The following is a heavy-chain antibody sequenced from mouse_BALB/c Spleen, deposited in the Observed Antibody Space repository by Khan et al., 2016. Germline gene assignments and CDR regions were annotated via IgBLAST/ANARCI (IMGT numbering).Heavy chain of an antibody. CDR1: GYTFTDYN. D-gene: IGHD4-1*01. J-gene: IGHJ2*01. CDR3: ASANWDRYFDY. V-gene: IGHV1S29*02. CDR2: IYPYNGGT. Sequence: EVQLQESGPELVKPGASVKISCKASGYTFTDYNTHWVKQSHGKSLEWFGYIYPYNGGTGYNQKFKSKATLTVANSSSPAYMELRSLTSEDYAVYYCASANWDRYFDYWGQGTTLTVSS.